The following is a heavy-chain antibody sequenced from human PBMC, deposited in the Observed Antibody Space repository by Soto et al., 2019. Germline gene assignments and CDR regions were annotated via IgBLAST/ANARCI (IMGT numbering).Heavy chain of an antibody. J-gene: IGHJ5*02. CDR1: GGTFSSYA. CDR3: ARVGRDFWSGRANWFDP. D-gene: IGHD3-3*01. CDR2: IIPIFGTA. Sequence: QVQLVQSGAEVKKPGSSVKVSCKASGGTFSSYAISWVRQAPGQGLEWMGGIIPIFGTANYAQKFQGRVTITADESTSTAYMELSSLRSEDTAVYYCARVGRDFWSGRANWFDPWGQGTLDTVSS. V-gene: IGHV1-69*01.